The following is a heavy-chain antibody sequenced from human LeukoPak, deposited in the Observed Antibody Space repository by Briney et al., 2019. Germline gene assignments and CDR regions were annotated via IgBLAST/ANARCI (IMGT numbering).Heavy chain of an antibody. CDR1: GYSISSGYY. D-gene: IGHD6-13*01. J-gene: IGHJ4*02. V-gene: IGHV4-38-2*02. CDR2: IYESGST. CDR3: ASLAAAGKDFDY. Sequence: SKTLSLTCTVSGYSISSGYYWGWIRQPPGKGLEWIGSIYESGSTYYNPSLKSRVTISVDTSKNQFSLRMNSVTAADTAVYYCASLAAAGKDFDYWGQGTLVTVSS.